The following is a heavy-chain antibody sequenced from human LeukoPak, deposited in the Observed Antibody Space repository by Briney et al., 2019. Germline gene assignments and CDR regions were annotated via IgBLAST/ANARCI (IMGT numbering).Heavy chain of an antibody. D-gene: IGHD3-10*01. CDR2: ISSSSSYI. J-gene: IGHJ4*02. V-gene: IGHV3-21*01. CDR3: ARGPLVRTNLFDY. Sequence: GGSLRLSCAASGFTFSSYSMNWVRQAPGKGLEWVSSISSSSSYIYYADSVKGRFTISRDNAKNSLYLQMNSLRAEDTAVYYCARGPLVRTNLFDYWGQGTLVTVSS. CDR1: GFTFSSYS.